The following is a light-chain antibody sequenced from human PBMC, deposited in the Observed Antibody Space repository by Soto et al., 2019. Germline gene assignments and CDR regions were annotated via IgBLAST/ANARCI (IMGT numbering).Light chain of an antibody. J-gene: IGKJ5*01. CDR1: QSLLHSNGYNY. CDR3: MQALQTIT. CDR2: LGS. V-gene: IGKV2-28*01. Sequence: DIVMTQSPLSLPVTPGEPASISCRSSQSLLHSNGYNYLDWYLQKPGQSPQLLIYLGSNRGSGVPDRFSGSGSGKDFTLKISRVEAEDVGVYYCMQALQTITFGQGTRLQIK.